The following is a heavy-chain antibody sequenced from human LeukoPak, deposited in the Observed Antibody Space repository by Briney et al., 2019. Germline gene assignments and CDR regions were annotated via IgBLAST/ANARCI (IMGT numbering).Heavy chain of an antibody. CDR3: ARDSGRMATLYGKDAFDI. Sequence: GGSLRLSCAASGFTFSSYSMNWVRQAPGKGLEWVSSISSSSGYIYYADSVKGRFTISRDNAKNSLYLQMNSLRAEDTAVYYCARDSGRMATLYGKDAFDIWGQGTMVTVSS. CDR1: GFTFSSYS. CDR2: ISSSSGYI. J-gene: IGHJ3*02. D-gene: IGHD5-24*01. V-gene: IGHV3-21*01.